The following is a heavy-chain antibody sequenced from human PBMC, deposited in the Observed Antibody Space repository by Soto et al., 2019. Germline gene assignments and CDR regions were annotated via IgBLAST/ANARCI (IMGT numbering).Heavy chain of an antibody. D-gene: IGHD4-4*01. CDR2: IYYSGST. CDR3: ARDPEYSNYGGPLYYFDY. Sequence: PSETLSLTCTVSGGSISSGGYYWSWIRQHPGKGLEWIGYIYYSGSTYYNPSLKSRVTISVDTSKNQFSLKLSSVTAADTAVYYCARDPEYSNYGGPLYYFDYWGQGTLVTVSS. V-gene: IGHV4-31*03. J-gene: IGHJ4*02. CDR1: GGSISSGGYY.